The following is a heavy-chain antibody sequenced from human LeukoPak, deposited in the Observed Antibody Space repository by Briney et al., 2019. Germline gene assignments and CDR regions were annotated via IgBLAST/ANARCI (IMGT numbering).Heavy chain of an antibody. V-gene: IGHV1-2*02. J-gene: IGHJ4*02. CDR2: INPNSGGT. CDR1: GYTFTGYY. CDR3: ARVMGATGAYRFDY. Sequence: ASVKVSCKASGYTFTGYYMHWVRQAPGQGLEWMGWINPNSGGTNYAQKFQGRVTMTRDTSISTAYMELSRLRSDDTAVYYCARVMGATGAYRFDYWAREPWSPSPQ. D-gene: IGHD1-26*01.